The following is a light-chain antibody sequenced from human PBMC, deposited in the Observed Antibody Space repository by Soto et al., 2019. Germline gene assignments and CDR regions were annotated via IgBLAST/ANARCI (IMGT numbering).Light chain of an antibody. CDR3: CEGENSRAQ. V-gene: IGLV2-23*01. Sequence: QSVPTQPASVSGSLGQSITISCTGPSSDVGTYNVVSWYQQHPGQAPKLIVYDGDERPSGVSHRFSGSRSPHAASLKISVLQPEDEDDYLCCEGENSRAQFGGGTKLTVL. CDR2: DGD. CDR1: SSDVGTYNV. J-gene: IGLJ2*01.